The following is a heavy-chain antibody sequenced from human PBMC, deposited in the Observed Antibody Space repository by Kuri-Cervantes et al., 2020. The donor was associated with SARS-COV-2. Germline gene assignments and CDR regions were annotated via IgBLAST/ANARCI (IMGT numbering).Heavy chain of an antibody. D-gene: IGHD3-10*01. J-gene: IGHJ4*02. V-gene: IGHV3-30*04. CDR2: ISYGGSNK. CDR3: ARSPGAYFDY. Sequence: GESLKISCAASGFTFSSYAMHWVRQAPGKGLEWVAVISYGGSNKYYADSVKGRFTISRDNSKNTLYLQMNSLRAEDTAVYYCARSPGAYFDYWGQGTLVTVSS. CDR1: GFTFSSYA.